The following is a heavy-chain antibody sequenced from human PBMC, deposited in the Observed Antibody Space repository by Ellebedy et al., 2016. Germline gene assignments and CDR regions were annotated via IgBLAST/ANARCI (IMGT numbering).Heavy chain of an antibody. CDR2: ITHSGST. CDR3: ARDKTSFGSGSTLAY. V-gene: IGHV4-30-2*01. D-gene: IGHD3-10*01. J-gene: IGHJ4*02. CDR1: GDSISSGGYS. Sequence: SETLSLXXAVSGDSISSGGYSWNWSRQPPGKGLEWIGYITHSGSTYYNSSLKSRITISIDRSKNHFSLKLNSVIAADTAVYYCARDKTSFGSGSTLAYWGQGALVTVSS.